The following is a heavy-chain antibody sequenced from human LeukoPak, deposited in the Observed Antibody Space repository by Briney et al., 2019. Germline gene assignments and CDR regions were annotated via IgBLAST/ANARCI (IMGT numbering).Heavy chain of an antibody. Sequence: EPEGSLRLSCAASGSTLSSNGIYWVRQAPGKGLEWVAFIPYDGSNNYYVDSVKGRFTISRDTSKNTLYLQMIRLRAEDTAVYYCAKESSASYYFDYWGQGTLVTVSS. CDR2: IPYDGSNN. V-gene: IGHV3-30*02. D-gene: IGHD3-10*01. CDR1: GSTLSSNG. J-gene: IGHJ4*02. CDR3: AKESSASYYFDY.